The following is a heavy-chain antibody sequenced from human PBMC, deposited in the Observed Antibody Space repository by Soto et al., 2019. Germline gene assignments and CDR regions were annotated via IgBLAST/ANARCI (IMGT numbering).Heavy chain of an antibody. CDR2: LAYDGSNK. CDR3: AKLDSGGGRGYSDY. CDR1: GFSFSSYG. V-gene: IGHV3-30*18. J-gene: IGHJ4*02. Sequence: QVQLVESGGGVVQPGRSLRLSCAASGFSFSSYGMHWVRQAPGKGLEWVAVLAYDGSNKYYADSVKGRFTISRDNAKNTRHLQMNSLRAEDTAVYYCAKLDSGGGRGYSDYGGQGTRVTVSS. D-gene: IGHD3-3*01.